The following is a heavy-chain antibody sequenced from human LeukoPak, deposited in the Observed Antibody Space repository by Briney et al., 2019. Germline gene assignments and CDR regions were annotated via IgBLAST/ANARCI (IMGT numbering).Heavy chain of an antibody. CDR2: IYTSGST. J-gene: IGHJ4*02. D-gene: IGHD1-26*01. CDR3: ARASGSYLD. Sequence: PSETLSLTCTVSGGSISSGSYYWSWIRQPAGKGLEWIGRIYTSGSTNYNPSLKSRVTISVDTSKNQFSLKLSSVTAADTAVYYCARASGSYLDWGQGTLVTVSS. V-gene: IGHV4-61*02. CDR1: GGSISSGSYY.